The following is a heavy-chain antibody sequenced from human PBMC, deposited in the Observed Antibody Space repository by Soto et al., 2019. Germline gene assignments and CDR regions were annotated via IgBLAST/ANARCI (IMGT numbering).Heavy chain of an antibody. Sequence: EVQLVESGGGLVKPGGSLRLSCAASGFTSSSYSMDWVRQAPGKGLEWVSSISSSSTYIHYADSVKGRFTISRDNAKNSLYLQMNSLGAEDTAVYYCASQTSGYYYYGMDVWGQGTPVTVSS. J-gene: IGHJ6*02. CDR1: GFTSSSYS. CDR2: ISSSSTYI. CDR3: ASQTSGYYYYGMDV. V-gene: IGHV3-21*01.